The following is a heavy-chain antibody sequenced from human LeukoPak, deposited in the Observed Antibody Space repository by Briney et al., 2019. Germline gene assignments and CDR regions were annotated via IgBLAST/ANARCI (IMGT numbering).Heavy chain of an antibody. V-gene: IGHV1-46*01. CDR3: ARDQEGFDY. CDR1: GYTFTSNY. CDR2: IYPRDGST. Sequence: ASVKVSCKASGYTFTSNYIHWVRQTPGQGLEWMGMIYPRDGSTSYAQKFQGRVTVTRDTSTSTVHMELSGLRSVDTAVYYCARDQEGFDYWGQGTLVTVSS. J-gene: IGHJ4*02.